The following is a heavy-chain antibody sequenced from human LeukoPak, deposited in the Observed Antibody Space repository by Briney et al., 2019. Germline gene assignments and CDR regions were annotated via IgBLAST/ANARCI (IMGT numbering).Heavy chain of an antibody. CDR1: GFIFSSYS. V-gene: IGHV3-23*01. Sequence: PGGSLRLSCAASGFIFSSYSMSWVRQAPGKGLEWVSAIGGSGGNTYYADSVKGRFTISRDNSKNTLYLQMNSLRAEDTAVYYCAVSQWELLNWGQGTLVTVSS. D-gene: IGHD1-26*01. J-gene: IGHJ4*02. CDR3: AVSQWELLN. CDR2: IGGSGGNT.